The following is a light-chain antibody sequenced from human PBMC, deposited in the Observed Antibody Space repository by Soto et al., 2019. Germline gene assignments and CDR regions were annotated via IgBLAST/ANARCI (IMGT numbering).Light chain of an antibody. J-gene: IGKJ1*01. CDR2: AAT. V-gene: IGKV1-12*01. CDR1: QSISSR. Sequence: DIQMTQSPSILSAIVGDRVTITCRASQSISSRLAWSQQQPGRPPKYVIQAATMLQSGFPSRFAGSGSGRDFTLTIHTLQPEDSATYYCLQVANFPRTFGQGTKVDIK. CDR3: LQVANFPRT.